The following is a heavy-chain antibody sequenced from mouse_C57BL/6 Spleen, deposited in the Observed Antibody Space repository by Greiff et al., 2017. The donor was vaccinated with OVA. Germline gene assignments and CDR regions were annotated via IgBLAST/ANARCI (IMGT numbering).Heavy chain of an antibody. V-gene: IGHV5-9*01. D-gene: IGHD3-1*01. J-gene: IGHJ4*01. CDR1: GFTFSSYT. CDR3: ARRGGYGAMDD. CDR2: ISGGGGNT. Sequence: DVMLVESGGGLVKPGGSLKLSRAASGFTFSSYTMSWVRQTPEKRLEWVATISGGGGNTYYPDSVKGRFTISRDNAKNTLYLQMSSLRSEDTALYYCARRGGYGAMDDWGQGTSVTVSS.